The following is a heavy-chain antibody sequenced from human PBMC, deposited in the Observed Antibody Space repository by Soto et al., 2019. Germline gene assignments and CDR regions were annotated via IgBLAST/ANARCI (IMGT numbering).Heavy chain of an antibody. Sequence: QVQLVQSGAEVKKPGSSVKVSCKASGGTFSSYAISWVRQAPGQGLEWMGGIIPIFGTANYAQKFQGRVTITEDESTSTAYMELSSLRAEDTAVYYCAREAVAGTSYYYYGMDVWGQGTTVTVSS. CDR2: IIPIFGTA. D-gene: IGHD6-19*01. CDR3: AREAVAGTSYYYYGMDV. CDR1: GGTFSSYA. J-gene: IGHJ6*02. V-gene: IGHV1-69*01.